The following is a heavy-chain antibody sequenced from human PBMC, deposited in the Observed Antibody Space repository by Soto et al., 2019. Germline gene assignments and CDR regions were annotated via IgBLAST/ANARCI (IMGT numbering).Heavy chain of an antibody. V-gene: IGHV4-59*01. J-gene: IGHJ4*02. D-gene: IGHD6-6*01. CDR1: GGSISSYY. Sequence: PSETLSLTCTVSGGSISSYYWSWIRQPPGKGLEWIGYIYYSGSTNYNPSLKSRVTISVDTSKNQFSLKLSSVTAADTAVYYCASSSNPGALYYFDYWGQGTLVTVSS. CDR2: IYYSGST. CDR3: ASSSNPGALYYFDY.